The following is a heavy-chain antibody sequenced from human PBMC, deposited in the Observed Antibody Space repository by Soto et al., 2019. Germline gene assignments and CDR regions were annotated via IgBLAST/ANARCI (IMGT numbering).Heavy chain of an antibody. CDR1: GFTFSDHY. CDR2: TRNKANSYTT. V-gene: IGHV3-72*01. J-gene: IGHJ4*02. CDR3: ARAPSNYHDSSGYYFDY. Sequence: GGSLRLSCAASGFTFSDHYMDWVRQAPGKGLEWVGRTRNKANSYTTEYAASVKGRFTISRDDSKNSLYLQMNSLKTEDTAVYYCARAPSNYHDSSGYYFDYWGQGTLVTVSS. D-gene: IGHD3-22*01.